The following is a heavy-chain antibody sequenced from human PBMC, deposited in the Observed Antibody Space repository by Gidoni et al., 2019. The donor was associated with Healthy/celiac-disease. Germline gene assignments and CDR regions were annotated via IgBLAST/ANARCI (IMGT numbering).Heavy chain of an antibody. D-gene: IGHD5-18*01. V-gene: IGHV4-38-2*02. CDR2: IYHSGST. Sequence: WIGSIYHSGSTYYNPSLKSRVTISVDTSKNQFSLKLSSVTAADTAVYYCAREVTDTAMVQEYFDYWGQGTLVTVSS. J-gene: IGHJ4*02. CDR3: AREVTDTAMVQEYFDY.